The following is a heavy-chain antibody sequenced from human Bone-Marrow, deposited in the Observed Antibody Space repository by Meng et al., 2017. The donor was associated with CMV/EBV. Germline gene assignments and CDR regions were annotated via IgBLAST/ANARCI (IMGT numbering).Heavy chain of an antibody. V-gene: IGHV4-34*01. CDR1: GGSFSGYY. J-gene: IGHJ1*01. D-gene: IGHD6-13*01. Sequence: SETLSLTCAVYGGSFSGYYWSWIRQPPGKGLEWIGEINHSGSTNYNPSLKSRVTISVDTSKNQFSLKLSSVTAADTAVYYCASGYSSSWYGGGYFQHWGQGTLVTVSS. CDR3: ASGYSSSWYGGGYFQH. CDR2: INHSGST.